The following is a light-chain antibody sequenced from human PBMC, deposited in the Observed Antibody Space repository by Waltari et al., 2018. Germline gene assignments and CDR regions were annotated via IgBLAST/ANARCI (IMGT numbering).Light chain of an antibody. CDR1: QNIGSF. V-gene: IGKV1-39*01. J-gene: IGKJ5*01. CDR2: GAY. Sequence: DIQMTQSPSSLSASIGDRVTITCRASQNIGSFLNWYLQKPGKAPKSLLYGAYYLQSGVPPTFRGSVSGTAFTLTINSLQPEDFAIYYCQQTYTPSITFGQGTRLEIK. CDR3: QQTYTPSIT.